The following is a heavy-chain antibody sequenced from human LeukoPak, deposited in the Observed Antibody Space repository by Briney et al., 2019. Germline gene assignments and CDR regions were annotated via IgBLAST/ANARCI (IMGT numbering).Heavy chain of an antibody. CDR1: GFTFSSYG. CDR2: ISYDGSNK. CDR3: ARATFGMDV. V-gene: IGHV3-30*03. J-gene: IGHJ6*02. Sequence: GGSLRLSCAASGFTFSSYGMHWVRQAPGKGLEWVAVISYDGSNKYYADSVKGRFTISRDNSKNTLYLQMNSLRAEDTAVYYCARATFGMDVWGQGTTVNVSS. D-gene: IGHD3-16*01.